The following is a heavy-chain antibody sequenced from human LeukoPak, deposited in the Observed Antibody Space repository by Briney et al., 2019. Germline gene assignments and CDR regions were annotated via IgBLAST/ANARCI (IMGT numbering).Heavy chain of an antibody. D-gene: IGHD3-16*01. J-gene: IGHJ1*01. CDR3: ARVHGTVRSPRHLRT. V-gene: IGHV3-72*01. CDR1: GFTFSDHY. Sequence: PGGSLPHLRAPSGFTFSDHYEDGVRQAPGKGVEWIGRTRNKANSYTTEYATSVKGRFTISRDDSKTSRYLQMNSLTSEDTALYYCARVHGTVRSPRHLRTRGEGTLVTVSS. CDR2: TRNKANSYTT.